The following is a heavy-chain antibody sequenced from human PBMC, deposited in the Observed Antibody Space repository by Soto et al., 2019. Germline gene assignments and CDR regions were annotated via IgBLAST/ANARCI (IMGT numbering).Heavy chain of an antibody. D-gene: IGHD6-6*01. V-gene: IGHV1-3*01. CDR1: GYTFTSYA. CDR3: ARGGGEPTARQGRFDP. J-gene: IGHJ5*02. CDR2: INAGNGNT. Sequence: QVQLVQSGAEVKKPGASVKVSCKDSGYTFTSYAMHWVRQAPGQRLEWMGWINAGNGNTKYSQKFQGRVTITRDTSASTAYMELSSLRSEDTAVYYCARGGGEPTARQGRFDPWGQGTLVTVSS.